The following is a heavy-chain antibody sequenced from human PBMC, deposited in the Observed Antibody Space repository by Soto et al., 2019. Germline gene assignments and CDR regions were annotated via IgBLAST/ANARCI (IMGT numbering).Heavy chain of an antibody. Sequence: SETLSLTCAVYGGSFSGYYWSWIRQPPGKGLEWIGEINHSGSTNYNPSLKSRVTISVDTSKNQFSLKLSSVTAADTAVYYCARGNRGYSGYVPYYYYYYMDVWGKGTMVTVSS. CDR2: INHSGST. CDR1: GGSFSGYY. J-gene: IGHJ6*03. D-gene: IGHD5-12*01. CDR3: ARGNRGYSGYVPYYYYYYMDV. V-gene: IGHV4-34*01.